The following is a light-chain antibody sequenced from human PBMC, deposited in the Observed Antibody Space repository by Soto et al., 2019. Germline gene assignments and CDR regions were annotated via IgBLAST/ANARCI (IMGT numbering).Light chain of an antibody. CDR3: MQALQTPFS. V-gene: IGKV2-28*01. CDR2: LGS. J-gene: IGKJ1*01. CDR1: QSLLYKNGKNY. Sequence: DIVMTQFPFSLPVTPGESASISCRSSQSLLYKNGKNYLNWYLQKPGQSPQLLIYLGSNRASGVPDRFSGSGSGTGFTLKISRVEAEDVGVYYCMQALQTPFSFGQGTKVDIK.